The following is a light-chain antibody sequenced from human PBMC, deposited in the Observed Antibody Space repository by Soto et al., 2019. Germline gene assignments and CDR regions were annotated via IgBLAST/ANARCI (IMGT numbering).Light chain of an antibody. J-gene: IGKJ5*01. CDR1: QSVSSH. CDR3: QQRSNWPIT. CDR2: DAS. Sequence: EIVLTQSPATLYLSPGERATLSCRASQSVSSHLAWYQQKPGQAPRLLIYDASNRATGVPAKFSGGGSATDFTLTNSSLEPEDFAVYYCQQRSNWPITFGQGTRLEIK. V-gene: IGKV3-11*01.